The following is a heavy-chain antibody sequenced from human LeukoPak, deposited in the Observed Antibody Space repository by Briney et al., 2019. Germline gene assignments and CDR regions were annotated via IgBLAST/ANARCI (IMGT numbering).Heavy chain of an antibody. V-gene: IGHV3-23*01. CDR2: ISGSGSGT. CDR3: AKLSRDCSSTTCYVDF. D-gene: IGHD2-2*01. CDR1: GFTFSSYA. J-gene: IGHJ4*02. Sequence: GGSLRLSCAASGFTFSSYAMTWVRQAPGKGLEWVSGISGSGSGTDYADSVKGRFTISRDNSKNTLYLQMNSLRAEDTALYYCAKLSRDCSSTTCYVDFWGQGTLVTVSS.